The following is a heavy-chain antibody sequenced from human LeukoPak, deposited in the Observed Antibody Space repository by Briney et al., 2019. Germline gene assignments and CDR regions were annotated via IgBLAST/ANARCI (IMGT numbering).Heavy chain of an antibody. CDR3: AKDLAPAGMYYFDY. V-gene: IGHV3-23*01. J-gene: IGHJ4*02. Sequence: ETLSLTCTVSGGSISSYYWSWVRQAPGKGLEWVSAISGSGGSTYYADSVKGRFTISRDNSKNTLYLQMNCLRAEDTAVYYCAKDLAPAGMYYFDYWGQGTLVTVSS. CDR1: GGSISSYY. CDR2: ISGSGGST. D-gene: IGHD2-2*01.